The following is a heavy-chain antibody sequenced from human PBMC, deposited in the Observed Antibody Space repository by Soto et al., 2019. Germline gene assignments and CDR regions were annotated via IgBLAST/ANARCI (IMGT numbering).Heavy chain of an antibody. CDR1: GGSIISYY. J-gene: IGHJ5*02. D-gene: IGHD6-13*01. CDR2: IYYSGST. V-gene: IGHV4-59*01. CDR3: ARGPVARAGNAQDWFDA. Sequence: SEALSLTCTVSGGSIISYYWSWILQPPWKGLEWIGYIYYSGSTNYNPSLKSRVTISVNTSKNQFSLKLTSVTAADTAVYYCARGPVARAGNAQDWFDAWGQGTLVTVSS.